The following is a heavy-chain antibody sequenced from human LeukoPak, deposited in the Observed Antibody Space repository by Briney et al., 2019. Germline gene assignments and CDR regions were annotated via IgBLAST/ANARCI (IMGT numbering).Heavy chain of an antibody. CDR2: INYDSGGT. Sequence: GASVKVSCKASGYACTNFYIHWVRQAPGEGLEWMGWINYDSGGTNHAQKFQDRVTMTRDMSISTVYMEVRGLTSDDTAMYFCVRDANNRDGHGFYSFDDWGQGTLVAVSS. CDR3: VRDANNRDGHGFYSFDD. V-gene: IGHV1-2*02. CDR1: GYACTNFY. D-gene: IGHD1/OR15-1a*01. J-gene: IGHJ4*02.